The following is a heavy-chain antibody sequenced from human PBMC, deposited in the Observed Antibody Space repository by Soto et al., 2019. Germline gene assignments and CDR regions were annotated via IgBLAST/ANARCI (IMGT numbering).Heavy chain of an antibody. J-gene: IGHJ5*02. CDR3: ARGLEWSWSLDP. D-gene: IGHD3-3*01. Sequence: QVQLVQSGAEVKKPGASVKVSCKASGYTFTSYDINWVRQATGQGLEWMGWMNPNSGNTGYAQKFQGRVTMTRNTSISTAYMELSSMRSEDTAMYYCARGLEWSWSLDPWGQGTLVTVSS. CDR1: GYTFTSYD. V-gene: IGHV1-8*01. CDR2: MNPNSGNT.